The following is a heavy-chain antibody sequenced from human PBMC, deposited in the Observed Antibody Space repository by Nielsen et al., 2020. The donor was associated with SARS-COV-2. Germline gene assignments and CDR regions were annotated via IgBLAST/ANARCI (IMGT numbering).Heavy chain of an antibody. CDR3: AKIHTAMVPTDY. CDR2: ISWNSGSI. J-gene: IGHJ4*02. CDR1: GFTFDDYA. V-gene: IGHV3-9*01. Sequence: LKISCAASGFTFDDYAMHWVRQAPGKGLEWVSGISWNSGSIGYADSVKGRFTISRDNAKNSLYLQMNSLRAEDTALYYCAKIHTAMVPTDYWGQGTLVTVSS. D-gene: IGHD5-18*01.